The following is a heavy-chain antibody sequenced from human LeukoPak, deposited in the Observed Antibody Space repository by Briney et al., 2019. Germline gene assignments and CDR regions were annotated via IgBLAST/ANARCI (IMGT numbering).Heavy chain of an antibody. CDR1: GYSISSGYY. CDR3: ARLYYSYGIMDFDY. D-gene: IGHD5-18*01. Sequence: PSETLSLTCAVSGYSISSGYYWGWIRQPPGKGLEWIGSIYHSGSTYYNPSLKSRVTISVDTSKNQFSLKLSSVTAADTAVYYCARLYYSYGIMDFDYWGQETLVTVSS. CDR2: IYHSGST. J-gene: IGHJ4*02. V-gene: IGHV4-38-2*01.